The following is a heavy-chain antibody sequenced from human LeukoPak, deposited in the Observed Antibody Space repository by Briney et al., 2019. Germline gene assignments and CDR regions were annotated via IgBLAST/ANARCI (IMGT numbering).Heavy chain of an antibody. V-gene: IGHV1-69*04. D-gene: IGHD3-22*01. J-gene: IGHJ3*02. CDR1: GYTFTSYD. CDR3: ASPGRDYYYDSSGYYYAGDAFDI. CDR2: IIPILGIA. Sequence: SVKVSCKASGYTFTSYDINWVRQATGQGLEWMGRIIPILGIANYAQKFQGRVTITADKSTSTAYMELSSLRSEDTAVYYCASPGRDYYYDSSGYYYAGDAFDIWGQGTMVTVSS.